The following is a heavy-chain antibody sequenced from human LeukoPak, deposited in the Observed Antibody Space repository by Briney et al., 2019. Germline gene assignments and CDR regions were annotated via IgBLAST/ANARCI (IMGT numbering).Heavy chain of an antibody. Sequence: PSETLSLTCTVSGGSISSGGYYWSWIRQPPGKGLEWIGYIYHSGSTYYNPSLKSRVTISVDRSKNQFSLKLSSVTAADTAVYYCAGVLNYYYYMDVWGKGTTVTVSS. V-gene: IGHV4-30-2*01. CDR2: IYHSGST. CDR3: AGVLNYYYYMDV. D-gene: IGHD3-16*01. CDR1: GGSISSGGYY. J-gene: IGHJ6*03.